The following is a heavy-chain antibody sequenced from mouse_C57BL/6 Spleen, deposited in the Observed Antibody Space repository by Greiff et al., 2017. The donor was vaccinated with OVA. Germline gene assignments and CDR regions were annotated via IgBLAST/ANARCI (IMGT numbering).Heavy chain of an antibody. CDR2: IDPSDSYT. J-gene: IGHJ2*01. CDR1: GYTFTSYW. V-gene: IGHV1-59*01. D-gene: IGHD1-1*01. Sequence: VQLQQPGAELVRPGTSVKLSCKASGYTFTSYWMHWVKQRPGQGLEWIGVIDPSDSYTNYNQKFKGKATLTVDTSSSTAYMQLSSLTSEDSAVYYCARPHYYGSSYGGYWGQGTTLTVSS. CDR3: ARPHYYGSSYGGY.